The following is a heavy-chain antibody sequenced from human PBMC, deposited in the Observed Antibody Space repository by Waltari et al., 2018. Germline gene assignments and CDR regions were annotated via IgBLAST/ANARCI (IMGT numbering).Heavy chain of an antibody. J-gene: IGHJ4*01. CDR1: GFNFNIYG. Sequence: QVFLVESGGGVVQPGDSLRLSCLSSGFNFNIYGMHWARQAPGKGREWVAFTRFDGINKHYADSVKGRFTISRDNIENTLYLQMNSLRGEDSAIYYCAREDIVSATQWRGNQYRDNSGYDLWGQGTLVSVSS. V-gene: IGHV3-30*02. CDR3: AREDIVSATQWRGNQYRDNSGYDL. CDR2: TRFDGINK. D-gene: IGHD5-12*01.